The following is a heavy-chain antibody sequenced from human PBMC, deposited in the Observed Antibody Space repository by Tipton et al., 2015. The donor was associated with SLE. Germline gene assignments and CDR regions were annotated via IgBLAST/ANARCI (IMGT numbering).Heavy chain of an antibody. Sequence: RSLRLSCAASGFTFSSYTMHWVRQAPGKGLEWVAVISYDGSNKYYADSVKGRFTISRDNSKNTLYLQMNSLRAEDTAVYYCARFSALRLFFDYWGQGTLVTVSS. CDR2: ISYDGSNK. V-gene: IGHV3-30-3*01. D-gene: IGHD2-21*02. J-gene: IGHJ4*02. CDR1: GFTFSSYT. CDR3: ARFSALRLFFDY.